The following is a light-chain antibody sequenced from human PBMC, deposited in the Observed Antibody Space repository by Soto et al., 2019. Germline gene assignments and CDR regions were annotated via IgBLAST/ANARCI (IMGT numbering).Light chain of an antibody. CDR1: QGIRHN. CDR3: LHNNSYPVT. V-gene: IGKV1-17*01. CDR2: TAS. J-gene: IGKJ1*01. Sequence: DVHMTQSPSSLSASVGDRVTITCRASQGIRHNLGWYQQKLGKAPKRLIYTASSLQSGVPPRFSSSASKTKFPLTNSSLQPEDVATYYRLHNNSYPVTFGQGTKVEIK.